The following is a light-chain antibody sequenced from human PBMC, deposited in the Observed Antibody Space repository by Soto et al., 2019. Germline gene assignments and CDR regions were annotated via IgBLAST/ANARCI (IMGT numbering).Light chain of an antibody. Sequence: IQMTQSPSTVYASVGDSVTISCRASQPVNTFLAWYQQKPGGAPKVVIFDASNLGSGVPSRFSGSGFGTEFTLSITSLQPDDFATYYCQQYKNYSYSFGQGTKLEIK. J-gene: IGKJ2*03. CDR2: DAS. CDR1: QPVNTF. V-gene: IGKV1-5*01. CDR3: QQYKNYSYS.